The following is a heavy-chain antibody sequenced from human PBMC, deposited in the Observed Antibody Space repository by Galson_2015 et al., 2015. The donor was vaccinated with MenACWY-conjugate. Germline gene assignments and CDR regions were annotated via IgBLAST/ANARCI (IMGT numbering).Heavy chain of an antibody. V-gene: IGHV3-23*01. J-gene: IGHJ3*01. D-gene: IGHD1-26*01. CDR1: GFTFSSCA. CDR3: ARGLGTGSFSELDS. CDR2: ITGSDGRT. Sequence: SLRLSCAASGFTFSSCAMCWVRQAPGKGLEWVSGITGSDGRTFYAASVKGRFTISRDNSKNTVYLQMNSLRAEDTAVYFCARGLGTGSFSELDSWGQGTMVTVSS.